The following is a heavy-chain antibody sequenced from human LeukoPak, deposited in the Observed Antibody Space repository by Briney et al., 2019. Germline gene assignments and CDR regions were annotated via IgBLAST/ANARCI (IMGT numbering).Heavy chain of an antibody. CDR1: GFTFSNYA. D-gene: IGHD5-12*01. J-gene: IGHJ4*02. CDR3: ARDGAVTGYDPIDY. CDR2: ISSSSTYI. V-gene: IGHV3-21*01. Sequence: PGGSLRLSCAASGFTFSNYAMNWVRQAPGKGLEWVSSISSSSTYIYYADSVKGRFTISRDNAKNSLYLQMNSLRAEDTAVYYCARDGAVTGYDPIDYWGQGTLVTVSS.